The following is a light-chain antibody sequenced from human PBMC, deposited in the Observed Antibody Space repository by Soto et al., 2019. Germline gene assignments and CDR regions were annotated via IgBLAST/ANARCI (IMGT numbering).Light chain of an antibody. CDR1: SSDVGAYNY. V-gene: IGLV2-8*01. Sequence: QSALTQPPSASGSPGQSVTISCTGTSSDVGAYNYVSWYQQHPGKGPKLMIYEVSKRPSGVPDRFSGSKSGNTASLTVSGLQAEDETDYYCSSSAGSNTYVFGTGTKVTVL. CDR3: SSSAGSNTYV. CDR2: EVS. J-gene: IGLJ1*01.